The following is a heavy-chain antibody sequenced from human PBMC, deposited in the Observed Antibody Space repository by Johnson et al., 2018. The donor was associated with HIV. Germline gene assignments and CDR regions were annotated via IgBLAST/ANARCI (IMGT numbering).Heavy chain of an antibody. CDR2: ISWNSGSI. V-gene: IGHV3-9*01. D-gene: IGHD3-16*01. CDR1: GFTFDDYA. Sequence: VQLVESVGGLVQPGRSLRLSCAASGFTFDDYAMHWVRQAPGKGLEWVSGISWNSGSIGYADSVKGRFTISRDNAKNSLYLQMNSLRAEDTALYYGAKGVWGSHSMDAFDIWGQGTMVTVSS. J-gene: IGHJ3*02. CDR3: AKGVWGSHSMDAFDI.